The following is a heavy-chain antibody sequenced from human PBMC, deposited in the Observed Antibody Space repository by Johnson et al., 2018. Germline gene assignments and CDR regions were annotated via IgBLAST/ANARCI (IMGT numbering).Heavy chain of an antibody. CDR1: AGIFRTYA. J-gene: IGHJ6*02. D-gene: IGHD2-15*01. Sequence: VQLVESGAEVKKPGSSVKVSCKASAGIFRTYAVSWVRHAPGQGLEWMGGIIPIFGTVNYAQNFQGRVTITADKSTSTAYMELSSLRSEDTAVYYCARSYCSGRSCYRKYGMDVWGQGTTVTVSS. CDR2: IIPIFGTV. V-gene: IGHV1-69*06. CDR3: ARSYCSGRSCYRKYGMDV.